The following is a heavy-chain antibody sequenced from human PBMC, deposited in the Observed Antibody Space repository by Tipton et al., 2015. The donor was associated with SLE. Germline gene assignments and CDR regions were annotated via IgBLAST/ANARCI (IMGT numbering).Heavy chain of an antibody. J-gene: IGHJ4*02. V-gene: IGHV4-59*11. Sequence: TLSLTCTVSGGSINSHYWRWIRQPPGKGLEWIGYIFSTGSTNYNPSLKSRVTISVDRSKNQFSLKVDSVTAADTPVYYCARLEVGAITLDCFDYGGQGTLVTVSS. CDR3: ARLEVGAITLDCFDY. CDR1: GGSINSHY. D-gene: IGHD1-26*01. CDR2: IFSTGST.